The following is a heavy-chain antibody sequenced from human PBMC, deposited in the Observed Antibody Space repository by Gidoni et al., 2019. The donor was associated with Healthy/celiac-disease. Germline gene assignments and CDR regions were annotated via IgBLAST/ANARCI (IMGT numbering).Heavy chain of an antibody. CDR3: TTDALVYGDYD. CDR2: IKSKTDGGTT. J-gene: IGHJ4*02. D-gene: IGHD4-17*01. CDR1: GFTFSNAW. Sequence: EVQLVESGGGLAKPGGSLRLSRPAPGFTFSNAWMSWVRQAPGKGLEWVGRIKSKTDGGTTDYAAPVKGRFTISRDDSKNTLYLQMNSLKTEDTAVYYCTTDALVYGDYDWGQGTLVTVSS. V-gene: IGHV3-15*01.